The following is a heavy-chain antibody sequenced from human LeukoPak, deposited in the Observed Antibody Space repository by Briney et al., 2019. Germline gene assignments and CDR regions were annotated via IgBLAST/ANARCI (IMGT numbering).Heavy chain of an antibody. CDR2: IYYSGST. J-gene: IGHJ6*03. V-gene: IGHV4-39*07. Sequence: KSSETLSLTCTVSGGSISSSSYYWGWIRQPPGKGLEWIGSIYYSGSTNYNPSLKSRVTISVDTSKNQFSLKLSSVTAADTAVYYCARDPGSSSWYHRYYMDVWGKGTTVTVSS. CDR1: GGSISSSSYY. CDR3: ARDPGSSSWYHRYYMDV. D-gene: IGHD6-13*01.